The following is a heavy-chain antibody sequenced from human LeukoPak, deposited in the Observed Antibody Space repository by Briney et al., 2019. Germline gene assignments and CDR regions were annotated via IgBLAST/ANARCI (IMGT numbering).Heavy chain of an antibody. J-gene: IGHJ4*02. CDR3: AREGMYYYDSSGYYFNYFDY. D-gene: IGHD3-22*01. Sequence: PSQTLSLTCTVSGGSISSGDYYWSWIRQPPGKGLEWIGYIYYSGGTYYNPSLKSRVTISVDTSKNQFSLKLSSVTAADTAVYYCAREGMYYYDSSGYYFNYFDYWGQGTLVTVSS. CDR2: IYYSGGT. CDR1: GGSISSGDYY. V-gene: IGHV4-30-4*08.